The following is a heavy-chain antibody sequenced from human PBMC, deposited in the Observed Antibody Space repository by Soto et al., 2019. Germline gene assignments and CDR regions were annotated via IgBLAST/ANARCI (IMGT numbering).Heavy chain of an antibody. J-gene: IGHJ3*02. Sequence: SETLSLTCTVSGDSISSGGYYWSWIRQHPGKGLEWIGYIYYSGSTYYNPSLKSRVTISVDTSKNQFSLKLSSVTAADTAVYYCATPRRGDDAFDIWGQGTMVTVSS. CDR2: IYYSGST. CDR1: GDSISSGGYY. V-gene: IGHV4-31*03. CDR3: ATPRRGDDAFDI. D-gene: IGHD3-16*01.